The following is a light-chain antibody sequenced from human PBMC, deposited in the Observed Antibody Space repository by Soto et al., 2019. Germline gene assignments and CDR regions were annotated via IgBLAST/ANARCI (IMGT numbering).Light chain of an antibody. CDR3: QQYDNLPLT. CDR2: DAS. J-gene: IGKJ4*01. Sequence: IQLTQSPSSLSASVGDRVTITCRSSQNISNYLNWYQQKPGFAPKLLIYDASDLETGVPSRFSGSGSGTDFTFTINSLQPEDIATYYCQQYDNLPLTFGGGTKVAIK. CDR1: QNISNY. V-gene: IGKV1-33*01.